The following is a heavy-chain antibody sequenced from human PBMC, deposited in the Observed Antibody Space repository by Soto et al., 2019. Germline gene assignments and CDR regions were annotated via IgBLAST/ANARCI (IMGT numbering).Heavy chain of an antibody. CDR2: TSYDGSNK. J-gene: IGHJ4*02. CDR1: GFSYRSYA. Sequence: LGGSPRLSWAAAGFSYRSYAMHWVRQAPGKGGEWVAVTSYDGSNKYYADSVMDRFTISRDNSQNTLYQQINSLSAEDTAVYYCASAGIICRGGPCYDYFGYWGQGTLVTVSS. V-gene: IGHV3-30-3*01. D-gene: IGHD2-15*01. CDR3: ASAGIICRGGPCYDYFGY.